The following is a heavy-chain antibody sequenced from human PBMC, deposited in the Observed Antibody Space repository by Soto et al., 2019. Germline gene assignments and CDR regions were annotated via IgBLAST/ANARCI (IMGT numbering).Heavy chain of an antibody. CDR3: ARGERGGAAGGMDV. V-gene: IGHV4-34*01. CDR1: GGSFSGYY. CDR2: INHSGST. Sequence: PSETLSLTCAVYGGSFSGYYWSWIRQPPGKGLEWIGEINHSGSTNYNPSLKSRVTISVDTSKNQFSLKLSSVTAADTAVYYCARGERGGAAGGMDVWGKGTTVTVS. D-gene: IGHD3-16*01. J-gene: IGHJ6*04.